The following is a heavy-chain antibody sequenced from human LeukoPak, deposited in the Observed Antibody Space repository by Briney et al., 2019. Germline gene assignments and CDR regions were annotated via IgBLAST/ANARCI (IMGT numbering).Heavy chain of an antibody. V-gene: IGHV1-8*01. D-gene: IGHD4-17*01. J-gene: IGHJ6*03. CDR3: ARSDYGDYYMDV. CDR1: GYTFTSYD. Sequence: GASVKVSCKASGYTFTSYDINWVRQATGQGLEWMGWMNPNSGNTGYAQKFQGRVTMTRDTSISTAYMELSRLRSDDTAVYYCARSDYGDYYMDVWAKGPRSPSP. CDR2: MNPNSGNT.